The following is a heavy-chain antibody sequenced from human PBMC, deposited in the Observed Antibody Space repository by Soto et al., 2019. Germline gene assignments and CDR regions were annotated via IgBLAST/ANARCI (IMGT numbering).Heavy chain of an antibody. CDR2: INAGNGNT. V-gene: IGHV1-3*05. CDR3: ARGGPTIDY. Sequence: QVQLVQSGAEEKKPGASVKVSCKASGYTFTSYAMHWVRQAPGQRLEWMGWINAGNGNTKYSRKFQGSVTSTRDTSASTAYMELSSLRSEDTAVYYCARGGPTIDYWGQGTLVTVSS. CDR1: GYTFTSYA. J-gene: IGHJ4*02. D-gene: IGHD3-10*01.